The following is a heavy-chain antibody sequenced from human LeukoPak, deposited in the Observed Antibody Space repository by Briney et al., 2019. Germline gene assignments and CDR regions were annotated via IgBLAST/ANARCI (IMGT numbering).Heavy chain of an antibody. CDR1: GYSISNGFY. J-gene: IGHJ4*02. CDR2: IHHIGST. CDR3: ARGGKTSDY. D-gene: IGHD3-10*01. V-gene: IGHV4-38-2*02. Sequence: SQTLSLTCTVSGYSISNGFYWGWIRQPPGKGLEWIANIHHIGSTYYNPSLESRVTMSVDTSKNQFSLKLSSVTAADTAVYYCARGGKTSDYWGQGTLVTVSS.